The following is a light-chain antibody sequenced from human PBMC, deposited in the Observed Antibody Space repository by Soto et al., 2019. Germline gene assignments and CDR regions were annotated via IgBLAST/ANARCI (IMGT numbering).Light chain of an antibody. J-gene: IGKJ2*01. CDR2: HAS. Sequence: DIQMTQSPSTLSASVGDRVTITCRASQSISSWLAWYQPNPGKAPKVLIYHASSLETGFTSSFSCSGSGTDFTLTIDSLQPDEWATYSCQPFNYYPYTFGQWPKLEI. V-gene: IGKV1-5*01. CDR3: QPFNYYPYT. CDR1: QSISSW.